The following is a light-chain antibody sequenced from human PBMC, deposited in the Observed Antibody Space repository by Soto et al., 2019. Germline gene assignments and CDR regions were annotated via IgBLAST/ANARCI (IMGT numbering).Light chain of an antibody. CDR2: DAP. CDR3: QHSYKMPS. V-gene: IGKV1-5*01. J-gene: IGKJ5*01. CDR1: QSISSW. Sequence: DIQMTQSPSTLSASVGDRVTITCRASQSISSWLAWYQQQPGKAPKLLIYDAPSLESGVPSSFSSSGSGTEFALTHNSLQTDDFVIYYGQHSYKMPSFGQGTRMEIK.